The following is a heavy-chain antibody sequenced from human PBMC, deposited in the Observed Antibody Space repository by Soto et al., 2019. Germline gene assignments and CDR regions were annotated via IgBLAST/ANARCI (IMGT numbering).Heavy chain of an antibody. CDR1: GGSFANYY. CDR3: ARVGRYTSGWYSDYFDY. Sequence: KPSETLSLTCAVYGGSFANYYWNWIRQPPGKGLEWIGEINYSGSTDYNPSLESRVTISVDTSKNQFSLNLSSVTAADTAIYYCARVGRYTSGWYSDYFDYWGQGTVVTVSS. V-gene: IGHV4-34*01. D-gene: IGHD6-19*01. J-gene: IGHJ4*02. CDR2: INYSGST.